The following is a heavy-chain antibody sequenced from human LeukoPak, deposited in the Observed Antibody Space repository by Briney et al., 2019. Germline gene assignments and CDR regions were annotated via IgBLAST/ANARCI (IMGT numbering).Heavy chain of an antibody. D-gene: IGHD3-10*01. CDR1: GFTFSSYA. Sequence: GGSLRLSCAASGFTFSSYAMTWVRQAPGKGLEWVSSISGTGGSTYYADSVKGRFTISRDNSKNTLYLQMNSLRAEDTAVYYCARGVAETFFDYWGQGTLVTVSS. V-gene: IGHV3-23*01. CDR3: ARGVAETFFDY. CDR2: ISGTGGST. J-gene: IGHJ4*02.